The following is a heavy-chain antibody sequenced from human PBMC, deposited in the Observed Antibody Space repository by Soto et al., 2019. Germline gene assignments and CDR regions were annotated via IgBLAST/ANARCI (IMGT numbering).Heavy chain of an antibody. Sequence: SETLSLTCAVYGGSFSGYYWSWIRQPPGKGLEWIGEINHSGSTNYNPSLKSRVTISVDTSKNQFSLKMSSVTAADTAVYYCARGSIGITMVRGVINNYYYYYGMDVWGQVKTVT. V-gene: IGHV4-34*01. CDR3: ARGSIGITMVRGVINNYYYYYGMDV. D-gene: IGHD3-10*01. CDR2: INHSGST. J-gene: IGHJ6*02. CDR1: GGSFSGYY.